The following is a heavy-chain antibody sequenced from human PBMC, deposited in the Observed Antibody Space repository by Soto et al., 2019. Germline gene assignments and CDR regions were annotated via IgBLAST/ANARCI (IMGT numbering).Heavy chain of an antibody. D-gene: IGHD5-18*01. Sequence: GGSLRLSCAASGFTFSSYGMHWVRQAPGKGLEWVAVISYDGSNKYYADSVKGRFTISRDNSKNTLYLQMNSLRAEDTAVYYCAKEGGYSYGFDAFDIWGQGTMVTVSS. CDR1: GFTFSSYG. V-gene: IGHV3-30*18. CDR3: AKEGGYSYGFDAFDI. J-gene: IGHJ3*02. CDR2: ISYDGSNK.